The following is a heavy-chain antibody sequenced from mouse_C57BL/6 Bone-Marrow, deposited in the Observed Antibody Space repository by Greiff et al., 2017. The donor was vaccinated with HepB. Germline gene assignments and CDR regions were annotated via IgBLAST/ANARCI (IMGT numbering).Heavy chain of an antibody. V-gene: IGHV1-64*01. D-gene: IGHD1-1*01. J-gene: IGHJ1*03. CDR3: ARSLYYYGFFFDV. CDR1: GYTFTSYW. Sequence: QVQLKQPGAELVKPGASVKLSCKASGYTFTSYWMHWVKQRPGQGLEWIGMIHPNSGSTNYNEKFKSKATLTVDKSSSTAYMQLSSLTSEDSAVYYCARSLYYYGFFFDVWGTGTTVTVSS. CDR2: IHPNSGST.